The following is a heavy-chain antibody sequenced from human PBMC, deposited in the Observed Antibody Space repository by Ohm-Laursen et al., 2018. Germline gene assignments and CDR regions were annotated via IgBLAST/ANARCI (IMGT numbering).Heavy chain of an antibody. D-gene: IGHD3-16*01. Sequence: SQTLSLTCTVSGCSISSYYWSWIRQPAGKGLEWIGRIYTSGSTNYNPSLKSRVTMSVDTSKDQFSLKLSSVTAADTAVYYCARGGGNPDAFDIWGQGTMVTVSS. V-gene: IGHV4-4*07. CDR3: ARGGGNPDAFDI. J-gene: IGHJ3*02. CDR1: GCSISSYY. CDR2: IYTSGST.